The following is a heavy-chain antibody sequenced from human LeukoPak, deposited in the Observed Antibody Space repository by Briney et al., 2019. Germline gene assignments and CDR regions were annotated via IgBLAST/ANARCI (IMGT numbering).Heavy chain of an antibody. J-gene: IGHJ5*02. D-gene: IGHD6-19*01. V-gene: IGHV4-59*01. CDR1: GDSISGYY. CDR2: IYYSGNT. CDR3: ARHSSGFSWFDP. Sequence: SETLYLTCNVSGDSISGYYWSWIRRAPGKGLEWIGYIYYSGNTNYDPSLESRVTISIDTSKNQFSLNLVSVTAADTGVYYCARHSSGFSWFDPWGQGILVTVSS.